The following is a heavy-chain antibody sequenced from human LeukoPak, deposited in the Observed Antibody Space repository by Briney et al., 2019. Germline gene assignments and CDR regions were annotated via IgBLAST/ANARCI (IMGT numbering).Heavy chain of an antibody. CDR3: ARGVSYPIYGMDV. CDR1: GFTFSRYW. Sequence: PGASLRLPCAASGFTFSRYWMHWVRQAPGKGLVWVSRIDVDGTTTDYADSVKGRFTISRDNAKNTVSLQMNSLGAEDSAVYYCARGVSYPIYGMDVWGQGTTVTVSS. CDR2: IDVDGTTT. D-gene: IGHD1-26*01. J-gene: IGHJ6*02. V-gene: IGHV3-74*01.